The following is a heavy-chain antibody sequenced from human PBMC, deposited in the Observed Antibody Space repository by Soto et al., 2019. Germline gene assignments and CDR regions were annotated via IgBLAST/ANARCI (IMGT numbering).Heavy chain of an antibody. CDR1: GFTFTNYA. V-gene: IGHV3-23*01. D-gene: IGHD3-16*01. J-gene: IGHJ4*02. CDR2: ISANGDTT. Sequence: GGSLRLSCAASGFTFTNYAFSWLRQAPGKGLEWVSAISANGDTTYYADSVKGRFTISRDNSKNSLYLQMNSLRAEDTAVYYCAKHRPMSSNLYIWGQGTLVTVSS. CDR3: AKHRPMSSNLYI.